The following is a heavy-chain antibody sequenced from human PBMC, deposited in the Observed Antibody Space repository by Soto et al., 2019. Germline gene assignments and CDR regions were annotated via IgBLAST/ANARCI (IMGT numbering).Heavy chain of an antibody. V-gene: IGHV1-2*04. Sequence: ASVKVSCKASGYTFTGYYMHWLRQAPGQGLEWMGWINPNSGGTNYAQKFQGWVTMTRDTSISTAYMELSRLRSDDTAVYYCARDRRSGHNYYYGMDVWGQGTTVTVSS. J-gene: IGHJ6*02. CDR1: GYTFTGYY. CDR3: ARDRRSGHNYYYGMDV. D-gene: IGHD3-10*01. CDR2: INPNSGGT.